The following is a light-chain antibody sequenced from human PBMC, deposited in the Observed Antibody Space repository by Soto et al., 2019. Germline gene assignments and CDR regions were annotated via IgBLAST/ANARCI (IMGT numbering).Light chain of an antibody. CDR3: QQYGSSPLP. CDR1: QSVSSSY. J-gene: IGKJ1*01. V-gene: IGKV3-20*01. Sequence: EIVLTQSPGTLSLSPGERATLSCRASQSVSSSYLAWYQQKPGQAPRLLISGASSRATGIPDRFSGSGSGTDFTLTISRLEPEDFAVYYGQQYGSSPLPFGQGTQVEIK. CDR2: GAS.